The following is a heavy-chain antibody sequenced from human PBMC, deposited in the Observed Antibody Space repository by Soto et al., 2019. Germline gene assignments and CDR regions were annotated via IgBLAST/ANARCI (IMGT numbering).Heavy chain of an antibody. CDR3: ARGNNCFDP. CDR1: GYIFTSYV. CDR2: INAGNGNT. V-gene: IGHV1-3*01. Sequence: QVQLVQSGAEVQQPGASVKISCKASGYIFTSYVIHWVRQAPGQRLEWMGWINAGNGNTKYSRKFQGRVTITSDTSASTAYMELSSLRSEDTAVYYCARGNNCFDPWGQGTLVTVSS. J-gene: IGHJ5*02.